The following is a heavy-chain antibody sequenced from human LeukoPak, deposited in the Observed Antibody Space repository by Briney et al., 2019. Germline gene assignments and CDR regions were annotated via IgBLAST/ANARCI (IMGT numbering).Heavy chain of an antibody. Sequence: GESLKISCKASGYIFPSYWIAWMRQRPGKGLEWMGIIYPGDSETRYSPPFQGQVTMSADQSISTAYLQWSSLKASDTAMYYCARHDPGASGYRSPFDPWGQGTLVTVSS. CDR1: GYIFPSYW. CDR2: IYPGDSET. V-gene: IGHV5-51*01. CDR3: ARHDPGASGYRSPFDP. D-gene: IGHD6-13*01. J-gene: IGHJ5*02.